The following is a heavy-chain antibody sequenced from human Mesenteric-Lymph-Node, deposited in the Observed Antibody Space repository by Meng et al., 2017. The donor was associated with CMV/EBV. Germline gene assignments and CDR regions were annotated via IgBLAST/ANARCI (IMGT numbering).Heavy chain of an antibody. V-gene: IGHV4-39*07. Sequence: GSLRLSCTVSGSSISSSSYYWGWIRQPPGEGLEYIGTYSGNTYSNPSLKSRVSISVDTSKNQFSLKLSSLAAADTAIYYCAIWGHEFAFVIWGQGTMVTVSS. CDR3: AIWGHEFAFVI. D-gene: IGHD7-27*01. J-gene: IGHJ3*02. CDR2: YSGNT. CDR1: GSSISSSSYY.